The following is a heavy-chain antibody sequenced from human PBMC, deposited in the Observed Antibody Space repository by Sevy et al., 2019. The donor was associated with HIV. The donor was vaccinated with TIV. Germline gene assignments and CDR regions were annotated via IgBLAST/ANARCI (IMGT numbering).Heavy chain of an antibody. D-gene: IGHD4-17*01. V-gene: IGHV7-4-1*02. CDR2: INTNTWNP. CDR3: ARGEVYGDYEYYFDY. CDR1: GYTFTSYA. Sequence: ASVKVSCKASGYTFTSYAMNWVRQAPGQGLEWMGRINTNTWNPTYAQGFTGRFVFSLDTSVSTAYLQISSLKAEDTAVYYCARGEVYGDYEYYFDYWGQGTLVTVSS. J-gene: IGHJ4*02.